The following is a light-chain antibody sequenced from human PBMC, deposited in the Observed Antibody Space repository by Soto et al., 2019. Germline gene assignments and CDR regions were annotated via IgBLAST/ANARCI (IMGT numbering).Light chain of an antibody. CDR1: QDIRND. Sequence: DIQMTQSPSSLSASVGDRVTITCRASQDIRNDLGWYQQKPGKPPKLLIYEESTLRSGVPSRFSGRKSGTQFTLTIDSLQPEDFATYYCQQVKTYPRTFGGGTKVDIK. CDR2: EES. CDR3: QQVKTYPRT. J-gene: IGKJ4*01. V-gene: IGKV1-17*01.